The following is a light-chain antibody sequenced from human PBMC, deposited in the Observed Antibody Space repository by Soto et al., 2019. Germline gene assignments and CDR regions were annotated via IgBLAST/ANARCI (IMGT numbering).Light chain of an antibody. J-gene: IGKJ4*01. V-gene: IGKV3-15*01. CDR2: GAS. CDR3: QHCQPYGDSPPLT. Sequence: EIMMTQSPGTLSVSPGEGATLSCTASQSVNLNLAWYQQKPGQPPRLLLYGASTRATGIPVRFRGSGSGTDFTLTISRLEPEDFAVYYCQHCQPYGDSPPLTFGGGTKVDIK. CDR1: QSVNLN.